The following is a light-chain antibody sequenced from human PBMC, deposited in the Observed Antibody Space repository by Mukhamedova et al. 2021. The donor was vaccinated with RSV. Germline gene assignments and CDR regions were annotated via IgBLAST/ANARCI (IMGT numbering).Light chain of an antibody. V-gene: IGLV1-40*01. Sequence: IGAGSDVHWYQQLPGTAPKLLIYRNINRPAGVPDRFSASKSGTSASLAITGLQAEDEADYYCQSYDSSLSDSIFGGGTKLTV. CDR3: QSYDSSLSDSI. CDR1: IGAGSD. CDR2: RNI. J-gene: IGLJ2*01.